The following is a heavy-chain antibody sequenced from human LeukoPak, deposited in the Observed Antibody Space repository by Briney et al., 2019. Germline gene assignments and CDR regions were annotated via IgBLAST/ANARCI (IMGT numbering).Heavy chain of an antibody. Sequence: ASVKVSCKASGYTFTSYGISWVRQAPGQGLEWMGWVSAYDGNTQYAQRLQGRVTMTTDTSTTTAYMELRSLRSDDTAMYYCARADGDDSSGYSFDYWGQGTLVTVSS. CDR1: GYTFTSYG. CDR2: VSAYDGNT. V-gene: IGHV1-18*01. CDR3: ARADGDDSSGYSFDY. D-gene: IGHD3-22*01. J-gene: IGHJ4*02.